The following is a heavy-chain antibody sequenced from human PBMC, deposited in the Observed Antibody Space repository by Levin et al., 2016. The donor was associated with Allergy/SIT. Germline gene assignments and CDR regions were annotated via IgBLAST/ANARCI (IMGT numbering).Heavy chain of an antibody. V-gene: IGHV3-23*01. CDR1: GFTFSFYS. J-gene: IGHJ6*02. D-gene: IGHD3-22*01. CDR2: ISGSGGNT. CDR3: AKDEQITMILVKNYYYYGLAV. Sequence: LSLTCAASGFTFSFYSMSWVRQAPGKGLEWVSAISGSGGNTYYADSVKGRFTISRDNSKNTLYLQMNSLRAEDTAVYYCAKDEQITMILVKNYYYYGLAVWGQGTTVTVSS.